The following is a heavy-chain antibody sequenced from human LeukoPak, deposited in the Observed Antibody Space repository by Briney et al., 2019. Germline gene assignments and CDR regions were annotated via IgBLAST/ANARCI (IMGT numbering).Heavy chain of an antibody. CDR2: VNTHTGAT. D-gene: IGHD3-10*01. CDR1: GYTFTGYY. J-gene: IGHJ4*02. CDR3: ARSGRGHVYGFFDY. V-gene: IGHV1-2*02. Sequence: ASVKASCKASGYTFTGYYMHWVRQAPGQGLEWMGWVNTHTGATIYAQKFQGAVTMTRDTSISTAYMELSRPRSDDTAMYYCARSGRGHVYGFFDYWGQGTLVTVSS.